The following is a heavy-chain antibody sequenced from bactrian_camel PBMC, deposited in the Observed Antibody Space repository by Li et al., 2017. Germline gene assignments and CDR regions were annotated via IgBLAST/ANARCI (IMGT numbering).Heavy chain of an antibody. Sequence: HVQLVESGGGSVQTGGSLSLSCLASGYNITTRCMGWFRQAPGKEREGVAAIGSDGSITYARSVKDRFTISKDNTKRTLYLQMNGLKPEDTAMYYCAASKTTYGGYGPLSTYEYNYWSQGTQVTVS. J-gene: IGHJ4*01. D-gene: IGHD4*01. V-gene: IGHV3S53*01. CDR1: GYNITTRC. CDR2: IGSDGSI. CDR3: AASKTTYGGYGPLSTYEYNY.